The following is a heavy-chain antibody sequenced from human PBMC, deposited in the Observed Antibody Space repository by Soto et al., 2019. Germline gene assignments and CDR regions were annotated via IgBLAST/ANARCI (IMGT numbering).Heavy chain of an antibody. V-gene: IGHV1-18*01. D-gene: IGHD2-2*03. CDR1: GYTFTSYG. CDR2: IRAYNGNT. J-gene: IGHJ3*02. Sequence: QVQLVQSGAEVKKPGASVKVSCKASGYTFTSYGISWVRQAPGQGLEWMGWIRAYNGNTNYAQKLQGRVTMTTDTATRPAYMELRSLRSDDTAVYYCARGMENVVVAAGGGSAFDIWGQGTMVSVSS. CDR3: ARGMENVVVAAGGGSAFDI.